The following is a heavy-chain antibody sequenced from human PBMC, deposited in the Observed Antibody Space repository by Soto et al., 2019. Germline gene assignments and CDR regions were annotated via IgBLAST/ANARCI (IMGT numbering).Heavy chain of an antibody. Sequence: QVQVQQWGAGPLKFSETLSLTCAVNGGSFSGWHWNWIRQPPGKGLEWIGEASHTGGTNYNPSLESRVTISVDRSRNQLSLKLTSVSAADTAVYYCARSRNLDVWGPGTTVIVSS. J-gene: IGHJ6*02. D-gene: IGHD1-1*01. CDR2: ASHTGGT. V-gene: IGHV4-34*01. CDR1: GGSFSGWH. CDR3: ARSRNLDV.